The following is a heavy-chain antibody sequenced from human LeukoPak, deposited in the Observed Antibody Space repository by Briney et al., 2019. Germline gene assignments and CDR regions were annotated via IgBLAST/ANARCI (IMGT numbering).Heavy chain of an antibody. CDR2: IIPIFGTA. D-gene: IGHD3-22*01. CDR3: ARSYYYDSSGYYYFDY. V-gene: IGHV1-69*13. CDR1: GGTFSSYA. Sequence: GAPVKVSCKASGGTFSSYAISWVRQAPGQGLEWMGGIIPIFGTANYAQKFQGRVTITADESTSTAYMELSSLRSEDTAVYYCARSYYYDSSGYYYFDYWGQGTLVTVSS. J-gene: IGHJ4*02.